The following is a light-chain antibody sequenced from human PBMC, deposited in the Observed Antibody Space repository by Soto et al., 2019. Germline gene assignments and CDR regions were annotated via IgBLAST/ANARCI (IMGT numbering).Light chain of an antibody. CDR2: DVS. Sequence: QSALTQPASVSGSPGQSITISCTGTSSDVGGYNYVSWYQQHPGKAPKLMIYDVSNRPSGVSNRFSGSKSGNTNSLTISGLQAEDEADYYCSSYTSSSTLRVFGGGTKVTVL. J-gene: IGLJ2*01. CDR3: SSYTSSSTLRV. V-gene: IGLV2-14*01. CDR1: SSDVGGYNY.